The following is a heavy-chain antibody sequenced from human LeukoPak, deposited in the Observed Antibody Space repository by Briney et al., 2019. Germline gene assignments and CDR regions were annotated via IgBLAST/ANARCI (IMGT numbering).Heavy chain of an antibody. CDR3: ARAGSGYSYGLDY. CDR2: IYHSGST. D-gene: IGHD5-18*01. CDR1: GYSISSGYY. Sequence: SETLSLTCTVSGYSISSGYYWGWIRQPPGKGLEWIGSIYHSGSTYYNPSLKSRVTISVDTSKNQFSLKLSSVTAADTAVYCCARAGSGYSYGLDYWGQGTLVTVSS. J-gene: IGHJ4*02. V-gene: IGHV4-38-2*02.